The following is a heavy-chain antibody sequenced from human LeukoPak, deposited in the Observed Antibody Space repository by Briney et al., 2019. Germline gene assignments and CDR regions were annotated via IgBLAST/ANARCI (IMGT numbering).Heavy chain of an antibody. CDR1: GGSISSYY. CDR2: IYTSGST. J-gene: IGHJ6*03. V-gene: IGHV4-4*07. D-gene: IGHD6-25*01. CDR3: ARSGPPGYSYDYYMDV. Sequence: KPSETLSLPCTVFGGSISSYYRSWIRRPAGKGLEWIGRIYTSGSTNYNPSLKSRVPMSVDASKNQFSLKLSSLTAADTAAYFCARSGPPGYSYDYYMDVWGKGTTVTISS.